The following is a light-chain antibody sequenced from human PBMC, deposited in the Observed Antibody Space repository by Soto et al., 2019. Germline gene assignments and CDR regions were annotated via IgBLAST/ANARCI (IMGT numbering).Light chain of an antibody. Sequence: SASVGDRVTITCRASQSISSWLAWYQQKPGKAPKLLIYDASSLESGVPSRFSGSGSGTEFTLTISSLQPEDFATYSCQQSYNPPRTFGQGTKVDIK. J-gene: IGKJ1*01. CDR2: DAS. CDR3: QQSYNPPRT. V-gene: IGKV1-5*01. CDR1: QSISSW.